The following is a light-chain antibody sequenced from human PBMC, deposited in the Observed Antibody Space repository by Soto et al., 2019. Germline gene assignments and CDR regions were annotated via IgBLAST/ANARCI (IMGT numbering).Light chain of an antibody. V-gene: IGKV1D-13*01. Sequence: AIQFTQSPSSLSASVGDRVTITFRASQGISSALAWYQQKPGKAPKLLIYDASSLESGVPSRFSGSGSGTDFTLTISSLQPEDFATYYCQQFNNYITFGQGTRLEIK. CDR1: QGISSA. CDR3: QQFNNYIT. CDR2: DAS. J-gene: IGKJ5*01.